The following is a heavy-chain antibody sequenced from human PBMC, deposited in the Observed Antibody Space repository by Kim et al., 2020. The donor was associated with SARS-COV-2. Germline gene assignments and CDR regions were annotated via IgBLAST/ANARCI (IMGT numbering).Heavy chain of an antibody. CDR2: INSDGSWT. D-gene: IGHD1-26*01. CDR1: GFRFSPYW. CDR3: ARGGSGHGLDY. Sequence: GGSLRLSCAASGFRFSPYWIHWVRQAPGKGLMWVSRINSDGSWTIYADSVKGRFTVSRDNAKNTLYLQMNSLRVEETAIYYCARGGSGHGLDYWGQGTLVTVS. V-gene: IGHV3-74*01. J-gene: IGHJ4*02.